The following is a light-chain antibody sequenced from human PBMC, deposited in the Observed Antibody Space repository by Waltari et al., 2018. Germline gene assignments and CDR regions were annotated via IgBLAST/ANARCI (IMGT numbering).Light chain of an antibody. J-gene: IGKJ4*01. CDR2: DAS. Sequence: DIQMTQSPSTLSASVGDRVTITCRASQGISRWLAWYQQKPGKTPKVLIYDASSLEGGVPSRFSGSGSVTEFTLVISNLQPDDVATYYCQQYSGYSGIFGGGTK. V-gene: IGKV1-5*01. CDR3: QQYSGYSGI. CDR1: QGISRW.